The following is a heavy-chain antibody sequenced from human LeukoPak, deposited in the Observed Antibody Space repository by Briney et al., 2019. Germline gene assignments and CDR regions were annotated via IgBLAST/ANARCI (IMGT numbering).Heavy chain of an antibody. CDR1: GGTFSSYA. V-gene: IGHV1-69*13. D-gene: IGHD3-10*01. Sequence: SVKVSCKASGGTFSSYAISWVRQAPGQGLEWMGGIIPIFGTANYAQKFQGRVTITADESTSTAYMELSSLRSEDTAVYYCARDGYYYGSGSIPGPYNWFDPWGQGTLVTVSS. CDR3: ARDGYYYGSGSIPGPYNWFDP. CDR2: IIPIFGTA. J-gene: IGHJ5*02.